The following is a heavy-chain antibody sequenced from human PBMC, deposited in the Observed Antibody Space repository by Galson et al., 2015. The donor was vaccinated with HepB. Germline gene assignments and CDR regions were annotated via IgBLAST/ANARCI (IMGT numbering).Heavy chain of an antibody. CDR2: MNPNSGNT. CDR1: GYTFTSYD. CDR3: ARGHQIQLWPYLEDDY. J-gene: IGHJ4*02. V-gene: IGHV1-8*01. D-gene: IGHD5-18*01. Sequence: SVKVSCKASGYTFTSYDINWVRQATGQGLEWMGWMNPNSGNTGYAQKFQGRVTMTRNTSISTAYMELSSLRSEDTAVYYCARGHQIQLWPYLEDDYWGQGTLVTVSS.